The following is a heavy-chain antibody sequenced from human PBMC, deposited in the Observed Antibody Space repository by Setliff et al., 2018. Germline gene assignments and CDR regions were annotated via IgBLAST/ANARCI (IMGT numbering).Heavy chain of an antibody. D-gene: IGHD1-26*01. J-gene: IGHJ4*02. Sequence: SETLSLTCTVSGGSISSGGYYWSWIRQHPGKGLEWIGYIYYRGSTSYYNPSLKSRVTISVDTSKNQFSLNLSSVTAADTAVYYCARTGTYRYFDYWGQGALVTVSS. V-gene: IGHV4-31*03. CDR2: IYYRGSTS. CDR1: GGSISSGGYY. CDR3: ARTGTYRYFDY.